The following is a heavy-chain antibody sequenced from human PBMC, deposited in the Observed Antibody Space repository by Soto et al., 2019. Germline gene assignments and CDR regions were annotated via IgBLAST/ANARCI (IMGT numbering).Heavy chain of an antibody. D-gene: IGHD5-12*01. J-gene: IGHJ6*02. V-gene: IGHV4-31*03. CDR1: GDSISSGDYY. CDR3: ARATSGYDPPYYYYGLDV. Sequence: QVQLQESGPGLVKPSQTLSLTCTVSGDSISSGDYYWSWIRQHSGKGLEWIGNIYHSGSTYYNPSLKSRVTISVDTSKNQFSLKLSFVTAADTAIYYCARATSGYDPPYYYYGLDVWGQGTTVTVSS. CDR2: IYHSGST.